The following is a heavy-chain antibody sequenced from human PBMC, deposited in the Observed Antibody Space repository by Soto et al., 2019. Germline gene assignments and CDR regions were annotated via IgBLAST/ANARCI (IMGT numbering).Heavy chain of an antibody. CDR2: VNFDGRIT. CDR3: GRGIQTYYGVDV. D-gene: IGHD5-18*01. CDR1: GFTFSNHW. J-gene: IGHJ6*02. Sequence: VQLVESGGGLVQPGGSLRVSCAASGFTFSNHWMHWVRQVPGKGLVWVSRVNFDGRITNYADSVRGRFTISRDNAKNAVYLQMNSLRADDTGVYYGGRGIQTYYGVDVWGQGTTVTVSS. V-gene: IGHV3-74*01.